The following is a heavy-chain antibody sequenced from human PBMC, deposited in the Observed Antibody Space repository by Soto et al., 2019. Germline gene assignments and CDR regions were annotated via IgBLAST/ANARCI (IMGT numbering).Heavy chain of an antibody. D-gene: IGHD3-22*01. CDR3: ASVGVKVYDSSGYWGFDY. CDR2: INPSGGST. CDR1: GYTFTSYY. Sequence: ASVKVSCKASGYTFTSYYMHCVRQSPGQGLEWMGIINPSGGSTSYAQKFQGRVTMTRDTSTSTVYMELSSLRAEDTAVYYCASVGVKVYDSSGYWGFDYWGQGTLVTVYS. V-gene: IGHV1-46*01. J-gene: IGHJ4*02.